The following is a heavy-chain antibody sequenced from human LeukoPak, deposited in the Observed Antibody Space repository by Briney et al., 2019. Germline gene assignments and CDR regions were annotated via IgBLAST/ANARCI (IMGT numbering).Heavy chain of an antibody. V-gene: IGHV4-38-2*02. Sequence: SETLSLTCTVSGYSISSGYYWGWLRQPPGKGLEWIGSIYHSGSTYYNPSLKSRVTISVDTSKNQFSLKLSSVTAADTAVYYCARVEPVGYCSGGSCSYNWFDPWGQGTLVTVSS. J-gene: IGHJ5*02. CDR3: ARVEPVGYCSGGSCSYNWFDP. CDR2: IYHSGST. D-gene: IGHD2-15*01. CDR1: GYSISSGYY.